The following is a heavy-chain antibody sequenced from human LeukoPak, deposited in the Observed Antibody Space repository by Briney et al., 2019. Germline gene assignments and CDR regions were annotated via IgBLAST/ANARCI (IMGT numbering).Heavy chain of an antibody. V-gene: IGHV4-59*01. CDR1: GGSISSYY. CDR3: ARDRRSDYFDY. J-gene: IGHJ4*02. CDR2: IYYSGST. Sequence: SETLSLTCTVSGGSISSYYWSWIRQPPGKGLEWIGYIYYSGSTNYNPSLKSRVTISVDTSKNQFSLKLSSVTAADTAVYYCARDRRSDYFDYWGQGTLVTVSS.